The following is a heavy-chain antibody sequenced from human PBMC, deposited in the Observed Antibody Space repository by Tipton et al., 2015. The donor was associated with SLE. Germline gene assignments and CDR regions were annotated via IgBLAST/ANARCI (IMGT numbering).Heavy chain of an antibody. J-gene: IGHJ2*01. CDR1: GGTFSNYA. V-gene: IGHV1-69*01. CDR3: ARGVEEAVAGLGYFDL. D-gene: IGHD6-19*01. CDR2: IIPIFGAA. Sequence: QVQLVQSGAEVKKPGSSVKVSCKASGGTFSNYAINWVRQAPGQGLEWMGGIIPIFGAAKYAQKFQDRVTITADESTSTAYMELSSLRSDDTAVYYCARGVEEAVAGLGYFDLWGRGTLVTVSS.